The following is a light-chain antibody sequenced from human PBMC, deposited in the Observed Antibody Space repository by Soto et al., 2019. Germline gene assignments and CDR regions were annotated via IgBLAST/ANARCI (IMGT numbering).Light chain of an antibody. V-gene: IGKV2-30*02. CDR2: KVS. J-gene: IGKJ1*01. CDR3: MQGTHRPST. Sequence: DVVMTQSPLSLPVTLGQPASISCRSSQSLIHSDGDTYLNWFQQRPGQSPSRLIYKVSDRDAGVTDRFTGSLSRTDFTLKISRVEAEDVGIYYCMQGTHRPSTFAQGTEVEIK. CDR1: QSLIHSDGDTY.